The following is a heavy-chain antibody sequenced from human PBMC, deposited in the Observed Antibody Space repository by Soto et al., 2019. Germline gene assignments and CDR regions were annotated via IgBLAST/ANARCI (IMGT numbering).Heavy chain of an antibody. CDR3: ARDPGLDY. Sequence: GGSLRLSCAASGFTFSSYCMSWVRQAPGKGLEWVANIKQDGSEKYYVDSVKGRFTISRDNAKNSLYLQMNSLRAEDTAVYYCARDPGLDYWGQGTLVTVSS. CDR1: GFTFSSYC. J-gene: IGHJ4*02. CDR2: IKQDGSEK. V-gene: IGHV3-7*01.